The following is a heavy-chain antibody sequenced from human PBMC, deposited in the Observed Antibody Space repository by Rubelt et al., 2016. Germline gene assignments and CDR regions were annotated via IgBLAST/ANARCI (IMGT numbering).Heavy chain of an antibody. CDR2: IIPHSGGT. CDR3: ARGFEGGASDY. V-gene: IGHV1-2*02. D-gene: IGHD4/OR15-4a*01. J-gene: IGHJ4*02. Sequence: QVQLVQSGAEVKKPGASVKVSCKASGYTFTGYYMHWVRQAPGQGLEWMGWIIPHSGGTNYAQKFQGRVTMTRDTSIRTAYMGLGMLRSDDTAVYYCARGFEGGASDYWGQGTLVTVSS. CDR1: GYTFTGYY.